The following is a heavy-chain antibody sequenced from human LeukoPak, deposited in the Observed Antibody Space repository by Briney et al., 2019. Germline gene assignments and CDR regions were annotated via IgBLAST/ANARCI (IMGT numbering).Heavy chain of an antibody. CDR2: ISAYNGNT. J-gene: IGHJ3*02. CDR1: GYTFTSYG. V-gene: IGHV1-18*01. Sequence: ASVKVSCKASGYTFTSYGISWVRQAPGQGLEWMGWISAYNGNTNYAPKLQGRLTMTTDSSTSTAYMELRSLRSDDTAVYYCARTGRDIVVVPAAKGGAFDIWGQGTMVTVSS. D-gene: IGHD2-2*01. CDR3: ARTGRDIVVVPAAKGGAFDI.